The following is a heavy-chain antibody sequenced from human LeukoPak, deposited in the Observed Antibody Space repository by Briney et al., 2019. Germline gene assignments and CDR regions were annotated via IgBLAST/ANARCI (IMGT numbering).Heavy chain of an antibody. CDR1: GGTFSSYA. Sequence: SPVKAPSKASGGTFSSYAISGVGQAPGQGLEWMGGIIPIFGTANYAQKFQGRVTITTDESTSTAYMELSSLRSEDTALYYCARAPRDDSSSLHLEHWGQGTLVTVSS. V-gene: IGHV1-69*05. J-gene: IGHJ4*02. D-gene: IGHD3-22*01. CDR3: ARAPRDDSSSLHLEH. CDR2: IIPIFGTA.